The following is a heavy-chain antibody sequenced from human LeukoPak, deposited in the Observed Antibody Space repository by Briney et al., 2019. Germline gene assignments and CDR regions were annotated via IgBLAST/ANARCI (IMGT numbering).Heavy chain of an antibody. J-gene: IGHJ4*02. CDR3: ARAPYSGGWYLMY. D-gene: IGHD6-19*01. CDR1: GFTFTNSW. V-gene: IGHV3-7*01. Sequence: GGSLRLSCAASGFTFTNSWMAWVRQAPGKGLEWVANIRQDGNEQYYMDSVKGRFAISRDNAKNSLFLQMNSLRAEDTAVYYCARAPYSGGWYLMYWGQGTLVTVSS. CDR2: IRQDGNEQ.